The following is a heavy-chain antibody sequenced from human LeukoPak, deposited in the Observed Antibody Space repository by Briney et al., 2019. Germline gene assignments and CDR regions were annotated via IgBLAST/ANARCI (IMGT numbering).Heavy chain of an antibody. CDR2: INHSGST. J-gene: IGHJ5*02. V-gene: IGHV4-34*01. Sequence: PSETLSLTCAVYGGSFSGYYWSWIRQPPGKGLEWIGEINHSGSTNYNPSLKSRVTISVDTSKNQFSLKLSSVTAADTAVYYCARRVTIWNWFDPWGQGTLVTVSS. CDR1: GGSFSGYY. D-gene: IGHD3-9*01. CDR3: ARRVTIWNWFDP.